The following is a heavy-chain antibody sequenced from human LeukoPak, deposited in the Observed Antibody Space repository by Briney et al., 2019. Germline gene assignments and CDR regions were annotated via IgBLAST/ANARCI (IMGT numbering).Heavy chain of an antibody. V-gene: IGHV3-23*01. CDR3: AKETPRDDYDSSGYSDAFDI. Sequence: PGGSLRLSCAASGFTFSSYAMSWVRQAPGKGLEWVLAISGSGGSKYYADSVKGRFTMSRDNSKNTLYRQMNSLRAEDTAVYYCAKETPRDDYDSSGYSDAFDIWGQGTMVTVSS. CDR1: GFTFSSYA. CDR2: ISGSGGSK. J-gene: IGHJ3*02. D-gene: IGHD3-22*01.